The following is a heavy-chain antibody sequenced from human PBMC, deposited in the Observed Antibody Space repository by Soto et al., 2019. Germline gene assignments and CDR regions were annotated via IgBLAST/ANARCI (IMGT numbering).Heavy chain of an antibody. Sequence: GGSLRLSCAASGFTFSSYWMHWVRQAPGKGLVWVSRINSDGSSTSYADSVKGRFTISRDNAKNTLYLQMNSLRAEDTAVYYCARQTDYYGSGGYSFRWFDPWGQGTLVTVSS. J-gene: IGHJ5*02. CDR1: GFTFSSYW. CDR2: INSDGSST. CDR3: ARQTDYYGSGGYSFRWFDP. V-gene: IGHV3-74*01. D-gene: IGHD3-10*01.